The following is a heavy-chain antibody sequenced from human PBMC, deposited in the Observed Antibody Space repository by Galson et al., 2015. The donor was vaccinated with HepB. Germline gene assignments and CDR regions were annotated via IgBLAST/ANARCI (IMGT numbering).Heavy chain of an antibody. V-gene: IGHV3-20*04. CDR3: ARYRDYLSTATLDP. D-gene: IGHD4-17*01. J-gene: IGHJ5*02. Sequence: SLRLSCAASGFTFDDYGMSWVRQAPGKGLNWVPGINWNGGSRSYEDSVKGRFTISRDNAKNSLYLQMNSLRAEDTALYYCARYRDYLSTATLDPWGQGTLVTVSS. CDR2: INWNGGSR. CDR1: GFTFDDYG.